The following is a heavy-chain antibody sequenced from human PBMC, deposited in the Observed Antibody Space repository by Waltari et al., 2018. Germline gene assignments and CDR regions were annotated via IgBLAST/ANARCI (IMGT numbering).Heavy chain of an antibody. CDR2: IYYSGST. Sequence: QLQLQESGPGLVKPSETLSLTCTVSGGSISSRSYYWGWIRQPPGKGLEWIGSIYYSGSTYYNPSLKSRVTISVDTSKNQFSLKLSSVTAADTAVYYCARHPSRGYSYGPFDYWGQGTLVTVSS. CDR3: ARHPSRGYSYGPFDY. V-gene: IGHV4-39*01. J-gene: IGHJ4*02. D-gene: IGHD5-18*01. CDR1: GGSISSRSYY.